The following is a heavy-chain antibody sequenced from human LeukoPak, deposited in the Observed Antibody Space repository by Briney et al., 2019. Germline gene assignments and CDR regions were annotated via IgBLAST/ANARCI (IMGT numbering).Heavy chain of an antibody. V-gene: IGHV1-69*04. CDR2: IIPTLGIA. CDR3: ARDDSSGYYYGDY. Sequence: GASVKVSCKASGGTFSSYAISWVRQAPGQGLEWMGRIIPTLGIANYAQKFQGRVTMTRDTSTSTAYMELSRLRSDDTAVYYCARDDSSGYYYGDYWGQGTLVTVSS. CDR1: GGTFSSYA. J-gene: IGHJ4*02. D-gene: IGHD3-22*01.